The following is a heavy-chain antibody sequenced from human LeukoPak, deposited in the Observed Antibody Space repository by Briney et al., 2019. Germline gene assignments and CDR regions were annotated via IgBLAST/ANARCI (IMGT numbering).Heavy chain of an antibody. CDR2: FDPEDCET. J-gene: IGHJ4*02. CDR3: ATDAGGSGDSNFDY. D-gene: IGHD2-15*01. CDR1: GYTLTELS. V-gene: IGHV1-24*01. Sequence: ASVTVSCKVSGYTLTELSMHWVRQAPGKGLEWMGGFDPEDCETIYVQKFQGRVTITEGTSTDTAYMELSSLRSEDTAVYYCATDAGGSGDSNFDYWGQGTLVTASS.